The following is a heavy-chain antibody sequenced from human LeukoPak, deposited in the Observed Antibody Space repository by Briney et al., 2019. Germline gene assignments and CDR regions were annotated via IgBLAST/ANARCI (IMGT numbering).Heavy chain of an antibody. J-gene: IGHJ4*02. V-gene: IGHV5-10-1*01. CDR1: GYSFTSYW. D-gene: IGHD1-1*01. CDR3: AARWNDDLDFDY. Sequence: GESLKISCKGSGYSFTSYWSSWVRQMPGKGLEWMGRIDPSDSYTNYSPSFQGHVTISADKSISTAYLQWSSLKASDTAMYYCAARWNDDLDFDYWGQGTLVTVSS. CDR2: IDPSDSYT.